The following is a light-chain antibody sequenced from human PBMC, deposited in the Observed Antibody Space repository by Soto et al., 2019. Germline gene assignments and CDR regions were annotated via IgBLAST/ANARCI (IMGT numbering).Light chain of an antibody. Sequence: QSALTQPASVSGSPEQSITISCTGTSSDVGAYNLVSWYQQHPGKAPRLIIYEDSKRPSGISPRFSGSKSDNTASLTISGLQAEDEADYYCSSYTSSSTLWVFGGGTKLTVL. V-gene: IGLV2-14*02. CDR3: SSYTSSSTLWV. CDR1: SSDVGAYNL. J-gene: IGLJ3*02. CDR2: EDS.